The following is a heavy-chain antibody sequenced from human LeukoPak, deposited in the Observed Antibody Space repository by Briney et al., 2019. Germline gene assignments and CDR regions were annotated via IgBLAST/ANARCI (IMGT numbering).Heavy chain of an antibody. Sequence: GGSLRLSCAASGFPFNAYWMTLVRQAPGKGLEWVANIRQDGDTKYYVDSVKGRFTISRDNAMNSLYLQMNSLRAEDTAIYYCARSLPYGTTWYGRSDFWGQGTLVTVSS. D-gene: IGHD6-13*01. V-gene: IGHV3-7*03. CDR2: IRQDGDTK. CDR3: ARSLPYGTTWYGRSDF. J-gene: IGHJ4*02. CDR1: GFPFNAYW.